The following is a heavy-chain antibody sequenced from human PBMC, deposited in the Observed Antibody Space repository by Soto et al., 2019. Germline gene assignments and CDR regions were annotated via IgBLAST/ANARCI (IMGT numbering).Heavy chain of an antibody. CDR1: GGSISSGAFY. CDR2: IYYSGST. J-gene: IGHJ4*02. D-gene: IGHD2-2*01. CDR3: ARISAIHYYFDY. Sequence: PSETLSLTCTVSGGSISSGAFYWSWIRQPPGKGLEWIGYIYYSGSTYYNPSLKSRVTISVDTSKNQFSLKLSSVTAADTAVYYCARISAIHYYFDYWGQGTLVTVSS. V-gene: IGHV4-30-4*01.